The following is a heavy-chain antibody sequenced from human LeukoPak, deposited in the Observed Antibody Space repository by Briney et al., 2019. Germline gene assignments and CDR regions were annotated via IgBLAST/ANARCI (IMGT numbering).Heavy chain of an antibody. J-gene: IGHJ5*02. V-gene: IGHV1-2*02. D-gene: IGHD3-10*01. CDR2: ININTGGT. CDR3: ARPVYGSGSAILGSKGNNWFDP. CDR1: GYTFTGFY. Sequence: ASVKVSCKASGYTFTGFYIHWLRQAPGQGLEWMGWININTGGTNFAQKFQDRVTMTRDTSISTAYMELRSLRSDDTAVFYCARPVYGSGSAILGSKGNNWFDPWGQGTLVTVSS.